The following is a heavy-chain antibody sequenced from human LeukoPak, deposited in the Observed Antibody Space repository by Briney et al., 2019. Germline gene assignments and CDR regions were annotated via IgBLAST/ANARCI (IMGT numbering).Heavy chain of an antibody. J-gene: IGHJ3*02. V-gene: IGHV3-43*02. CDR1: GFTFDDYA. CDR3: AKDLSTVFDALNI. D-gene: IGHD4-17*01. CDR2: ISGDGATT. Sequence: PGGSLTLSCAASGFTFDDYAMHWVRQAPGKGLEWVSLISGDGATTYYAASVKGRSTISRDNKKNFLYLQMNNLGTEDTALFYCAKDLSTVFDALNIWGQGTLVTVSS.